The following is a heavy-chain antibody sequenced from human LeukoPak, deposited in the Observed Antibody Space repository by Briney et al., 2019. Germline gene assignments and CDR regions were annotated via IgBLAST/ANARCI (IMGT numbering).Heavy chain of an antibody. J-gene: IGHJ4*02. D-gene: IGHD2-21*02. CDR3: GSSYYYSDRRCRVSISVDAYKNQFSLKRSSVDATDTAVYYCERIRMGHIVVVPASFDF. CDR1: GFSTSRAYY. Sequence: PETLSLTSADSGFSTSRAYYYGWTPQPPGKGLVWIGRFSYMGSSYSSSSLKSRFSISVDTSKNPFSLKLRSVTATATPVYYCGSSYYYSDRRCRVSISVDAYKNQFSLKRSSVDATDTAVYYCERIRMGHIVVVPASFDFWGQGTLVIVSS. CDR2: FSYMGSS. V-gene: IGHV4-38-2*01.